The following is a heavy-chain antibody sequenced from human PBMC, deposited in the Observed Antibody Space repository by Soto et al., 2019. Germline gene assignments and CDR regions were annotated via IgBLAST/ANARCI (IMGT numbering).Heavy chain of an antibody. CDR3: ARESEDLTSNFDY. CDR1: GFTFGIYW. J-gene: IGHJ4*02. CDR2: IKWDASEK. V-gene: IGHV3-7*01. Sequence: GGSLRLSCAASGFTFGIYWMSWVRQAPGKGLEWLATIKWDASEKKYVDSVKGRFTMSRDNAKNSLYLQMDSLRAEDTAVYYCARESEDLTSNFDYWGQGTLVTVSS.